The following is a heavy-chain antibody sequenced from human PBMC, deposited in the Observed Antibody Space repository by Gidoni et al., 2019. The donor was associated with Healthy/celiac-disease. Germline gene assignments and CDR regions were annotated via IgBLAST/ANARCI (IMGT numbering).Heavy chain of an antibody. D-gene: IGHD2-2*01. Sequence: QVQLVQSGAEVKKPGPSVKVSCKASGGTFSSYAISWVRQAPGQGLEWMGGIIPIFGTANYAQKFQGRVTITADESTSTAYMELSSLRSEDTAVYYCARARPAAMENYYYYYMDVWGKGTTVTVSS. CDR1: GGTFSSYA. V-gene: IGHV1-69*01. CDR3: ARARPAAMENYYYYYMDV. CDR2: IIPIFGTA. J-gene: IGHJ6*03.